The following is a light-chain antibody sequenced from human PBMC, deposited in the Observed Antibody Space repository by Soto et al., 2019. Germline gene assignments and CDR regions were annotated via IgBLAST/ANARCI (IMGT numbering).Light chain of an antibody. CDR2: GAS. J-gene: IGKJ3*01. Sequence: EIVLTQSPGTLSLSPGERATLSCRASQSVSYTFLAWYQQKPGQAPRLLIYGASTRATGIPARFSGSGSGTDFTLTISRLEPEDFAVYYCQQYGSSLFTFGPGTKVDIK. CDR3: QQYGSSLFT. CDR1: QSVSYTF. V-gene: IGKV3-20*01.